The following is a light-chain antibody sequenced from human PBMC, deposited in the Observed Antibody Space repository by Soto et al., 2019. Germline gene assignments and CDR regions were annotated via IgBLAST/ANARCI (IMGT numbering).Light chain of an antibody. CDR3: QQLNSYPLT. J-gene: IGKJ4*01. CDR2: AAS. V-gene: IGKV1-9*01. Sequence: DSHLTHSPSFLSSSVGDRVTITCRASQGVANYFAWYQQKPGKAPKLLIYAASTLQGGVPSRFSGSGSGTEFTLTISSLQPEDFATYYCQQLNSYPLTFGGGTKVDIK. CDR1: QGVANY.